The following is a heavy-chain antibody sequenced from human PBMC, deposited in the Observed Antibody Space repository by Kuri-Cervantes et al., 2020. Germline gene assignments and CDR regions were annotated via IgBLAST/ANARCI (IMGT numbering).Heavy chain of an antibody. Sequence: LRLSCTVSGGPISSGDYYWSWIRQPPGKGLEWIGYIYYSGSTYYNPSLKSRVTISVDTSRNQFSLKLSSVTAADTAVYYCASYWYSSSWFPPYYYYGMDVWGQGTTVTVSS. CDR3: ASYWYSSSWFPPYYYYGMDV. CDR2: IYYSGST. V-gene: IGHV4-30-4*01. J-gene: IGHJ6*02. D-gene: IGHD6-13*01. CDR1: GGPISSGDYY.